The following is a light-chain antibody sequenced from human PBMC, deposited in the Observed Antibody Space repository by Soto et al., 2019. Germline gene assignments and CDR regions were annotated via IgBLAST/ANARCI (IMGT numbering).Light chain of an antibody. CDR3: SSYTTSSTYV. J-gene: IGLJ1*01. Sequence: QSALTQPASVSGSPGQSITISCTGTSSDVGGYNYVSWYQQHPGKAPKLMIYDVSNRPSGVSNRFSGSKSGNTASLTISGLQAADEADYYCSSYTTSSTYVFGTGIKLTVL. CDR2: DVS. V-gene: IGLV2-14*01. CDR1: SSDVGGYNY.